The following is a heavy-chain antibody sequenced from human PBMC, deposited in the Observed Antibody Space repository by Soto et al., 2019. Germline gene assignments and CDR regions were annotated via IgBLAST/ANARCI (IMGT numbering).Heavy chain of an antibody. V-gene: IGHV3-74*01. J-gene: IGHJ4*02. CDR1: GFIFKMYW. CDR3: TRGPRPISTGTGAY. CDR2: IYNDGTYS. Sequence: GESLRLSCAASGFIFKMYWMHWVRQSPGKGLVWISRIYNDGTYSDYADSVRGRFTISRDNVNDTLYLQMNNLRAEDSGLYYCTRGPRPISTGTGAYWGQGTQVTVYS. D-gene: IGHD3-10*01.